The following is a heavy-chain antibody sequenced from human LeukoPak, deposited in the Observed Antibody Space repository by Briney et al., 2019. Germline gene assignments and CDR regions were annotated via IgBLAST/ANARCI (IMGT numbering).Heavy chain of an antibody. J-gene: IGHJ4*02. CDR1: GVSISSYY. CDR2: IYTSGST. D-gene: IGHD6-13*01. CDR3: ARGYSSSWGQYFDY. V-gene: IGHV4-4*07. Sequence: SETLSLTCTVSGVSISSYYWSWIRQPAGKGLEWIGRIYTSGSTNYNPSLKSRVTMSVDTSKNQFSLKLSSVTAADTAVYYCARGYSSSWGQYFDYWGQGTLVTVSS.